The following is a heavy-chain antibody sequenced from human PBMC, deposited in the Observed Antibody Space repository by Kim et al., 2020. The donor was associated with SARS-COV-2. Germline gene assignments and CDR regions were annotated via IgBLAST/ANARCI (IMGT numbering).Heavy chain of an antibody. D-gene: IGHD1-7*01. J-gene: IGHJ4*02. CDR1: GGSIRGSDW. CDR2: IFHSGGT. CDR3: ARAPGTTVLFDS. V-gene: IGHV4-4*02. Sequence: SETLSLTCDVSGGSIRGSDWWSWVRQPPGKGLEWIGEIFHSGGTNYNPSLKSRVTILVDMSKNQFSLELTSVTAADTAVYYCARAPGTTVLFDSWGQGTLVTVSS.